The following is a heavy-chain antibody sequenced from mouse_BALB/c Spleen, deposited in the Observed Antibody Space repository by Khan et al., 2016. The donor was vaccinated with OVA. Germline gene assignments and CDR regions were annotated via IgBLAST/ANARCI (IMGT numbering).Heavy chain of an antibody. Sequence: QVQLQQPGAELVKAGASVKMSCKASGYTFTSYWMHWVKQRLGQGLEWFAETNPTNGRTYYNEKFKSKATLTVDKSSSTAYMLLSSPTFEDSAVYYCARITKIVATYFDYWSQGTTLTVSS. D-gene: IGHD1-1*01. CDR1: GYTFTSYW. CDR2: TNPTNGRT. V-gene: IGHV1S81*02. CDR3: ARITKIVATYFDY. J-gene: IGHJ2*01.